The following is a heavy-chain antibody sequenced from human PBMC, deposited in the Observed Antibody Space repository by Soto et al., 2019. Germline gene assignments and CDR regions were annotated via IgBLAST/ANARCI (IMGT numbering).Heavy chain of an antibody. CDR1: GFTFTSSA. CDR2: IVVGSGNT. Sequence: GASVKVSCKASGFTFTSSAVQWVRQARGQRLEWIGWIVVGSGNTNYARKFQERVTITRDMSTSTAYMELSSLRSEDTAVYYCAADSRETVTTFDYWGQGTLVTVSS. V-gene: IGHV1-58*01. CDR3: AADSRETVTTFDY. J-gene: IGHJ4*02. D-gene: IGHD4-17*01.